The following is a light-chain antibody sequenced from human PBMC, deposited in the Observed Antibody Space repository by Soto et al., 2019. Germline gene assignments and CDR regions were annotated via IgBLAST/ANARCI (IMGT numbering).Light chain of an antibody. V-gene: IGKV1-27*01. CDR3: QKYNSAPQT. Sequence: DIQMTQSPSSLSASIGDRVTITCRASQGVSNYLAWYQQKPGKVPKLLIYAASTLQSGVPSRFSGSGSGTDFTLTISSLQPEDVASYYCQKYNSAPQTFGQGTKVEIK. CDR1: QGVSNY. CDR2: AAS. J-gene: IGKJ1*01.